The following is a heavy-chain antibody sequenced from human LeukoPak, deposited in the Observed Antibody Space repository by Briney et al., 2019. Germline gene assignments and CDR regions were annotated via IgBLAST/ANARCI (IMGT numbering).Heavy chain of an antibody. CDR1: GGTFSRFT. Sequence: GASVKVSCKASGGTFSRFTISWVRQAPGQGFEWMGGVTPIFGTANFAQRFQGRVSITADESTSTAFMELSSLRSEDTAVYYCATSSDSSGNDWGQGTLVTVSS. CDR2: VTPIFGTA. CDR3: ATSSDSSGND. J-gene: IGHJ4*02. V-gene: IGHV1-69*13. D-gene: IGHD3-22*01.